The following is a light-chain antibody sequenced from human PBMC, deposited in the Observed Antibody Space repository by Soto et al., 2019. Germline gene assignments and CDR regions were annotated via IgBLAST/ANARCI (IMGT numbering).Light chain of an antibody. Sequence: DIQMTQYPSTLSASVGDRVTITCRASQSISSWLAWYQQKPGKAPKLLIYKASSLESGVPSRFTGSGSGTEFTLTISSLQPDDFATYDDQQYKSYSYTFGQGTKLEIK. V-gene: IGKV1-5*03. J-gene: IGKJ2*01. CDR3: QQYKSYSYT. CDR2: KAS. CDR1: QSISSW.